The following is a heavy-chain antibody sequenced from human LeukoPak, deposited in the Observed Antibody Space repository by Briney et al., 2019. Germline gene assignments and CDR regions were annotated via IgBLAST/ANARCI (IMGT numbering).Heavy chain of an antibody. V-gene: IGHV3-30*03. CDR3: ARGRYYDILTDDYISYYMDV. J-gene: IGHJ6*03. CDR1: GFTFSSYG. D-gene: IGHD3-9*01. Sequence: GGSLRLSCAASGFTFSSYGMHWVRQAPGKGLEWVAVISYDGSNKYYADSVKGRFTISRDNAKNSLYLQMNSLRAEDTAVYYCARGRYYDILTDDYISYYMDVWGQGTTVTISS. CDR2: ISYDGSNK.